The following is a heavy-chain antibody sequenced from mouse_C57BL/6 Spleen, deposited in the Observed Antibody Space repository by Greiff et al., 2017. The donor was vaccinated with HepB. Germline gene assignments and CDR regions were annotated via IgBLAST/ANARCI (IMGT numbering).Heavy chain of an antibody. CDR2: IYPGDGDT. D-gene: IGHD2-2*01. CDR3: ARSDGSEGFAY. Sequence: QVQLQQSGPELVKPGASVKISCKASGYAFSSSWMNWVKQRPGKGLEWIGRIYPGDGDTNYNGKFKGKATLTADKSPSTAYMQLSSLTSEDSAVYFCARSDGSEGFAYWGQGTLVTVSA. V-gene: IGHV1-82*01. J-gene: IGHJ3*01. CDR1: GYAFSSSW.